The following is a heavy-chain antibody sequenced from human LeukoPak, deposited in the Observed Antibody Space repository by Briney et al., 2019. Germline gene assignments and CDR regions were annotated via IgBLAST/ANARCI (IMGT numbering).Heavy chain of an antibody. V-gene: IGHV4-61*02. D-gene: IGHD6-19*01. CDR3: GRGGWSYYYYYYMDV. CDR2: IYTSGST. J-gene: IGHJ6*03. Sequence: SQTLSLTCTVSGGSISSGSYYWSWIRQPAGKGLEWIGRIYTSGSTNYNPSLKSRVTISVDTSKNQFSLKLSSVTAADTAVYYCGRGGWSYYYYYYMDVWGKGTTVTVS. CDR1: GGSISSGSYY.